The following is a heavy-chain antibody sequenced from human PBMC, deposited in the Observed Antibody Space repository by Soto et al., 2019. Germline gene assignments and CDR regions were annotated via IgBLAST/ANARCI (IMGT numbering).Heavy chain of an antibody. V-gene: IGHV4-30-2*06. CDR2: TYQSGSA. J-gene: IGHJ6*02. Sequence: WTWIRQSPGKGLEWIGYTYQSGSAYYNPSLKSRVTISVDRSKNQFSLNLTSVTAADTAVYYCATDYYGMDVWGQGTTVTVSS. CDR3: ATDYYGMDV.